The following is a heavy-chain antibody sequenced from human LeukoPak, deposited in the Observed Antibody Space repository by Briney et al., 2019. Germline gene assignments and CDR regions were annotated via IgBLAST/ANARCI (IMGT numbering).Heavy chain of an antibody. CDR2: IYYSGST. CDR3: ARGRRYYYDSSGYKTLDY. V-gene: IGHV4-59*12. D-gene: IGHD3-22*01. Sequence: SETLSLTCTVSGGSISSYYWSWIRQPPGKGLEWIGYIYYSGSTNYNPSLKSRVTISVDTSKNQFSLKLSSVTAADTAVYYCARGRRYYYDSSGYKTLDYWGQGTLVTVSS. CDR1: GGSISSYY. J-gene: IGHJ4*02.